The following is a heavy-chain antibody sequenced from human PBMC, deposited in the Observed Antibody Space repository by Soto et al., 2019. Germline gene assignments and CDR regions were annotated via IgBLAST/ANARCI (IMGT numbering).Heavy chain of an antibody. CDR2: ISYDGSNK. D-gene: IGHD2-2*01. Sequence: PGGSLRLSCAASGFTFSSYGMHWVRQAPGKGLGWVAVISYDGSNKYYADSVKGRFTISRDNSKNTLYLQMNSLRAEDTAVYYCENGRYCSSTSCSYAYYYYGMDVWGQGTTVTVSS. V-gene: IGHV3-30*18. J-gene: IGHJ6*02. CDR1: GFTFSSYG. CDR3: ENGRYCSSTSCSYAYYYYGMDV.